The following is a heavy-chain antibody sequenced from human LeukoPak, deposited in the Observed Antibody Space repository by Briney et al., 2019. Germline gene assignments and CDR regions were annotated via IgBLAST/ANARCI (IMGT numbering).Heavy chain of an antibody. CDR3: ARVVVPAAEFDY. D-gene: IGHD2-2*01. V-gene: IGHV3-30-3*01. CDR1: GFTFSSYA. CDR2: ISYDGSNK. Sequence: GGSLRLPCAASGFTFSSYAMHWVRQAPGKGLEWVAVISYDGSNKYYADSVKGRFTISRDNSKNTLYLQMNSLRAEDTAVYYCARVVVPAAEFDYWGQGTLVTVSS. J-gene: IGHJ4*02.